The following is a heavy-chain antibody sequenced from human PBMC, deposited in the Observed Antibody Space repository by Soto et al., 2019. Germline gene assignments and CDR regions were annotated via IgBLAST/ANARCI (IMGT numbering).Heavy chain of an antibody. CDR1: GYPFTSYV. V-gene: IGHV1-18*01. J-gene: IGHJ4*02. CDR2: ITTDKGKT. CDR3: ATRSPAFDY. Sequence: ASLKVSCKTSGYPFTSYVISWVRQAPGQGLEWMGWITTDKGKTTYAQKFQGRVTMTTDTSTSTAYMEMRSLRSDDTAVYYCATRSPAFDYWGQGTLVTVSS.